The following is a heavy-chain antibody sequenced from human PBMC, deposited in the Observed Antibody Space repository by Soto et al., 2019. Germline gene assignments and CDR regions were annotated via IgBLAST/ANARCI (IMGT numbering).Heavy chain of an antibody. CDR2: IYHSGTT. D-gene: IGHD6-13*01. CDR1: GGSISNHY. Sequence: QVQVQESGPGLVKPSETLSLTCTVSGGSISNHYWSWIRQSPGKGLEWIANIYHSGTTNYNLSLKGRVTISIDSSKNQVSLKVNSVTAADTAVYYCARGGYRTLAWFDPWGQGTLVTVSS. CDR3: ARGGYRTLAWFDP. J-gene: IGHJ5*02. V-gene: IGHV4-59*11.